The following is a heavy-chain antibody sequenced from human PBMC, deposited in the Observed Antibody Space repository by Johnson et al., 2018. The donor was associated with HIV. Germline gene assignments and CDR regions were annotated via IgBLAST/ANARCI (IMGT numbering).Heavy chain of an antibody. CDR3: ASVRRGAFDL. V-gene: IGHV3-66*01. CDR1: GFNVSSNH. D-gene: IGHD3-10*02. Sequence: VQLVESGGGVVQRGGSLRLSCAASGFNVSSNHISWVRQAPGKGLQWVSVSYSGGTTYYADSVKGRFSISRDNPKNTVYLQMNSLRVDDTGLYYCASVRRGAFDLWGQGTMVTVSS. CDR2: SYSGGTT. J-gene: IGHJ3*01.